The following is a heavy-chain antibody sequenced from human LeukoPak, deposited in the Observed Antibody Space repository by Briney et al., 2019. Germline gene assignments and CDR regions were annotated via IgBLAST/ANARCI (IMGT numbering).Heavy chain of an antibody. CDR2: IDWTSGNK. D-gene: IGHD6-13*01. CDR3: TREGIAAAGTPFDN. CDR1: EFTFDDYA. Sequence: GGSLRLSCSASEFTFDDYAIHWVRQAPGKGLEWVSGIDWTSGNKDYADSVKGRFTISRDKAKNSVYLEMNSLRVEDTALYYCTREGIAAAGTPFDNWGQGTLVTVSS. V-gene: IGHV3-9*01. J-gene: IGHJ4*02.